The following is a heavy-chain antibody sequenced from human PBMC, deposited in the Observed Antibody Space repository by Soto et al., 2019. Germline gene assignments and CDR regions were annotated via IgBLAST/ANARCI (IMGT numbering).Heavy chain of an antibody. Sequence: SVKVSCKASGGTFSSDAFSWVRPAPGQGLEWMGGIIPTSGTANYAQKFQGRATITADESTSTAYMELSSLTSEDTAVYFCARGQGYCSGGICYYYYYGMDVWGQGTTVTVSS. CDR3: ARGQGYCSGGICYYYYYGMDV. J-gene: IGHJ6*02. CDR1: GGTFSSDA. D-gene: IGHD2-15*01. V-gene: IGHV1-69*13. CDR2: IIPTSGTA.